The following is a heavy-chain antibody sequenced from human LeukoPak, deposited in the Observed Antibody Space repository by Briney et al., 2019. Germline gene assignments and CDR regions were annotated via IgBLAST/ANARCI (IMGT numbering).Heavy chain of an antibody. J-gene: IGHJ4*02. CDR2: INSDGSSA. CDR3: AREGGYDPFEY. D-gene: IGHD5-12*01. V-gene: IGHV3-74*01. Sequence: PGGSLRVSCAASGFTFSYYWMHWVRQAPGKGLVWVSRINSDGSSAGYAESVKGRFTISRDNAKNTLYLQMNSRRAEDTAVYYCAREGGYDPFEYCGQGNPITASS. CDR1: GFTFSYYW.